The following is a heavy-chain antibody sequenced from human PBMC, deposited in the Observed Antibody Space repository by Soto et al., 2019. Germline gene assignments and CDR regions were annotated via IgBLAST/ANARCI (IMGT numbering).Heavy chain of an antibody. CDR3: AKDLYSGYDFFFDY. D-gene: IGHD5-12*01. V-gene: IGHV3-30*18. CDR1: GFTFNNYG. J-gene: IGHJ4*02. CDR2: ISYDGSDK. Sequence: GGSLRLSCAASGFTFNNYGMHWVRQAPGKGLEWVAIISYDGSDKSYADSVKGRFTISRDNSKNTLHLQMNSLRPEDTAVYYCAKDLYSGYDFFFDYWGQGTLVTVSS.